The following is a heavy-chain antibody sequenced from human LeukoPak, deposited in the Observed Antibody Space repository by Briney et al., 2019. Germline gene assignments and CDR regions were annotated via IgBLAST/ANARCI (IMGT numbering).Heavy chain of an antibody. Sequence: GGSLRLSCAASGFTFSSYWMYWVRQAPGKGLVWVSRINSDGSGTGYADSVKGRFTISRDNAKNTMYLQMNSLRAEDTAVYYCARDQFDYYDRSGYYYSDYWGQGTLVTVSS. CDR3: ARDQFDYYDRSGYYYSDY. CDR2: INSDGSGT. CDR1: GFTFSSYW. J-gene: IGHJ4*02. D-gene: IGHD3-22*01. V-gene: IGHV3-74*01.